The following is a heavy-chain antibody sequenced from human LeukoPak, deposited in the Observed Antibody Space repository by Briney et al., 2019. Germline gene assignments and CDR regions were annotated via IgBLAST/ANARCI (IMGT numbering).Heavy chain of an antibody. V-gene: IGHV4-38-2*02. D-gene: IGHD3-22*01. CDR2: IYHSGST. CDR3: AKGSTYYYDSSGYSPSGVDAFDI. Sequence: SETLSLTCTVSGGSISSGYYWGWIRQPPGKGLEWIGSIYHSGSTYYNPSLKSRVTISVDTSKNQFSLKLSSVTAADTAVYYCAKGSTYYYDSSGYSPSGVDAFDIWGRGTMVTVSS. J-gene: IGHJ3*02. CDR1: GGSISSGYY.